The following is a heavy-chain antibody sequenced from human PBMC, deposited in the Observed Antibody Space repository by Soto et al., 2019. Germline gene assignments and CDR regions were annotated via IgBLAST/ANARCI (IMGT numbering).Heavy chain of an antibody. D-gene: IGHD3-10*01. Sequence: GGSLRLSCAASGLTVSSNYMSWVRQAPGKGLEWVSVIYNDGNTYYADSAKGRFTISRGTSKNTLYLQMDSLRAEDTAVYYCVRPLPSGRNYGMDVWGQGTTVTVSS. CDR2: IYNDGNT. CDR1: GLTVSSNY. J-gene: IGHJ6*02. V-gene: IGHV3-53*01. CDR3: VRPLPSGRNYGMDV.